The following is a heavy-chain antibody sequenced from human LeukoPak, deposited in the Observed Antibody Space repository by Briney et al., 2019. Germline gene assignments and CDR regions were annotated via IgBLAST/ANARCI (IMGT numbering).Heavy chain of an antibody. J-gene: IGHJ6*03. D-gene: IGHD4/OR15-4a*01. CDR3: AKDLRVQPAPPFYYYYYYMDV. Sequence: GGSLRLSCAASGFTFSSYGMHWVRQAPGKGLEWVAFIRYDGSNKYYADSVKGRFTISRDNSKNTLYLQMNSLRAEDTAVYYCAKDLRVQPAPPFYYYYYYMDVWGKGTTVPVSS. V-gene: IGHV3-30*02. CDR2: IRYDGSNK. CDR1: GFTFSSYG.